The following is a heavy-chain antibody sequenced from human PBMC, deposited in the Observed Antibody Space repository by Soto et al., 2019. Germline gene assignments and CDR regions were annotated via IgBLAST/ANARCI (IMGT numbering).Heavy chain of an antibody. D-gene: IGHD6-6*01. Sequence: PSETLSLTCAVYGGSLIDFNWSWIRQPPGKGREWIGEINHSGGTNYNPSLTSRATISVDTSKNQFSLKLSSVTAADTAMYYCARDPQGDGSIDFDSLGQGTLVPVSS. J-gene: IGHJ4*02. CDR3: ARDPQGDGSIDFDS. CDR1: GGSLIDFN. CDR2: INHSGGT. V-gene: IGHV4-34*01.